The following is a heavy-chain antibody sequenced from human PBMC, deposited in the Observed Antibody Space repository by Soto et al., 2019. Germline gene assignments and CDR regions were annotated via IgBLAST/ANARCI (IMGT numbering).Heavy chain of an antibody. J-gene: IGHJ5*02. CDR1: GGSISSYY. D-gene: IGHD3-22*01. CDR2: IYYSWST. CDR3: ARDPNSSGYGWFDP. V-gene: IGHV4-59*01. Sequence: SETLSLTCTVSGGSISSYYWSWIRQPPGKGLEWIGYIYYSWSTNYNPSLKSRVTISVDTSKNQFSLKLSSVTAADTAVYYCARDPNSSGYGWFDPWGQGTLVTVSS.